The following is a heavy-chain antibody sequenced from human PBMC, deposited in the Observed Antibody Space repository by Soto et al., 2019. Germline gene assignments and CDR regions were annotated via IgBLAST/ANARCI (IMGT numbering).Heavy chain of an antibody. V-gene: IGHV4-30-2*01. CDR1: GGSISSGGYS. Sequence: PSETLSLTCAVSGGSISSGGYSWSWVRQPPGKGLEWIGNIYHSGSTYYNPSLKSRVTISVDRSKNQFSLRLSSVTAADTAVYYCPRVPDYWGQGTLVTVPQ. CDR2: IYHSGST. J-gene: IGHJ4*02. CDR3: PRVPDY.